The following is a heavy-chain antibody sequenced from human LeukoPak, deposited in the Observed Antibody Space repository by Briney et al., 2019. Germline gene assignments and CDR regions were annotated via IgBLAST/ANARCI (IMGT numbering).Heavy chain of an antibody. V-gene: IGHV1-3*01. CDR2: INAGNGNT. D-gene: IGHD6-19*01. J-gene: IGHJ3*02. CDR1: GYTFTSYA. CDR3: ARDRDSSGWYGGYAFDI. Sequence: ASVKVSCKASGYTFTSYAMHRVRQAPGQRLEWMGWINAGNGNTKYSQKFQGRVTITRNTSASTAYMELSSLRSEDTAVYYCARDRDSSGWYGGYAFDIWGQGTMVTVSS.